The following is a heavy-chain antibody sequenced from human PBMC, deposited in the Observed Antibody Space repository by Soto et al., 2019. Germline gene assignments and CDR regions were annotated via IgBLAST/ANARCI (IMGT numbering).Heavy chain of an antibody. CDR1: GYTFTSYF. CDR2: INPSGGGT. CDR3: ARVIKGVDSAMGY. D-gene: IGHD5-18*01. Sequence: QVQLVQSGVEVKKPGASVIFSCKASGYTFTSYFIHWVRQAPGQGLEWMGIINPSGGGTDYAQKFQGRVTVTRDTSTSTVYMELSSLRSEDTAVYYCARVIKGVDSAMGYWGQGTLVTVSS. J-gene: IGHJ4*02. V-gene: IGHV1-46*01.